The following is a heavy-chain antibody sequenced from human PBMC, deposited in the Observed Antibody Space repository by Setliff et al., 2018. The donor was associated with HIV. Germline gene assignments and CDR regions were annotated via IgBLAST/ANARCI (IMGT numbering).Heavy chain of an antibody. CDR1: GGSISSGGYS. CDR2: IYYSGTT. CDR3: ARLGGNWGYWFDP. D-gene: IGHD7-27*01. V-gene: IGHV4-30-2*03. J-gene: IGHJ5*02. Sequence: SETLSLTCAVSGGSISSGGYSWNWIRQPPGKGLEWIGYIYYSGTTYYNPSLKSRLTISIDTSMNQFSLRLNALTAADTAVYYCARLGGNWGYWFDPWSQGTLVTVSS.